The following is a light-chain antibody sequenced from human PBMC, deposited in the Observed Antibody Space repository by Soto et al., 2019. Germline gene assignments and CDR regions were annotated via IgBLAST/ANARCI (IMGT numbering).Light chain of an antibody. CDR3: QQYGSS. V-gene: IGKV3-20*01. Sequence: EIVLTQSPGTLSLSPGERATLSCRASQSVSSSYLAWYQHKPGQAPRLLIYAASSRATGIPDRFSGSGSGTDFTLTISRLEPEDFAVYYCQQYGSSLGQGTKLEIK. CDR2: AAS. J-gene: IGKJ2*01. CDR1: QSVSSSY.